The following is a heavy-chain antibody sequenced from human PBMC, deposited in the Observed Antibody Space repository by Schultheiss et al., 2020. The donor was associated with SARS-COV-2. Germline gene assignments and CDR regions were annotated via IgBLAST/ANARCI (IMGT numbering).Heavy chain of an antibody. D-gene: IGHD6-19*01. Sequence: GGSLRLSCAASGFTFSSYGMHWVRQAPGKGLEWVAVIWYDGSNKYYADSVKGRFTISRDHSKNTLYLQMNSLRAEDTAVYYCARGVGSSGWFDYWGQGTLVTVSS. CDR1: GFTFSSYG. CDR2: IWYDGSNK. J-gene: IGHJ4*02. V-gene: IGHV3-33*01. CDR3: ARGVGSSGWFDY.